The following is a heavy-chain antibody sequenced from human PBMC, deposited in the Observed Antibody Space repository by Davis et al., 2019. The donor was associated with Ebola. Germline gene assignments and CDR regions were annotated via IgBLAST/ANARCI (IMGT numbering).Heavy chain of an antibody. J-gene: IGHJ4*02. Sequence: PGGSLRLSCAASGFTLSSDWMSWVRQAPGKGPEWVANIKGDGSEKYYGNSLKGRFTISRDNAKNSLYLQMNSLRAEDTAVYYCAREKKTVSGTYRTFDYWGQGTLVTVSS. CDR2: IKGDGSEK. CDR1: GFTLSSDW. V-gene: IGHV3-7*01. CDR3: AREKKTVSGTYRTFDY. D-gene: IGHD1-26*01.